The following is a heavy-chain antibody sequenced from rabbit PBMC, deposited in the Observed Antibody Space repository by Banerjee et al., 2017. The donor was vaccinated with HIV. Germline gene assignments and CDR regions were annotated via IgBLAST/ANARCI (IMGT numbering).Heavy chain of an antibody. CDR1: GFSFSSSYW. D-gene: IGHD1-1*01. CDR2: VYGDSSGST. Sequence: QSLEESGGDLVKPGASLTLTCTASGFSFSSSYWICWVRQAPGKGLEWIACVYGDSSGSTYYASWAKGRFTISKSSSTTVTLQMTSLTAADTATYFCARSSFSSGWGPGTLVTVS. CDR3: ARSSFSSG. J-gene: IGHJ2*01. V-gene: IGHV1S40*01.